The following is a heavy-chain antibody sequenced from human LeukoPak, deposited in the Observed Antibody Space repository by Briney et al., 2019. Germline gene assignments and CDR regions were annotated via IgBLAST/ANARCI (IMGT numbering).Heavy chain of an antibody. CDR2: ISAYNGNT. V-gene: IGHV1-18*01. J-gene: IGHJ4*02. Sequence: GASVKVSCKASGYTFTSYGISGVRQAPGQGREWIGWISAYNGNTNYAQKLQGRGTMTTDTSTSTAYMELRSLRSDDTAVYYCARDSSCDYWGQGTLVTVSS. CDR1: GYTFTSYG. CDR3: ARDSSCDY.